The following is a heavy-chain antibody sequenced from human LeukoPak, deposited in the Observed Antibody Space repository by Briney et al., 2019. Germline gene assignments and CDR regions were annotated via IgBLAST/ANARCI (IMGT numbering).Heavy chain of an antibody. D-gene: IGHD5-18*01. CDR2: IYYSGST. CDR3: ARGGHGYSYGYHTPYYFDY. CDR1: GGSISSYY. Sequence: SETLSLTCTVSGGSISSYYWSWIRQPPGKGLEWIGYIYYSGSTNYNPSLKSRVTISVDTSKNQFSLKLSSVTAADTAVYYCARGGHGYSYGYHTPYYFDYWGQGTLVTVS. J-gene: IGHJ4*02. V-gene: IGHV4-59*01.